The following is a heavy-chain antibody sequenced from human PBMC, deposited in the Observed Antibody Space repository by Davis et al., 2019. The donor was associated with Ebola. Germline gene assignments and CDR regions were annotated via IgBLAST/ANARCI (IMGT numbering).Heavy chain of an antibody. CDR2: IGTAGDT. J-gene: IGHJ6*02. D-gene: IGHD1-1*01. CDR1: GFTFSSYD. CDR3: ARELEPYGMDV. V-gene: IGHV3-13*01. Sequence: GESLKISCAASGFTFSSYDMHWVRQATGKGLEWVSAIGTAGDTYYPGSVKGRFTISRENAKNSLYLQMNSLRAGDTAVYYCARELEPYGMDVWGQGTTVTVSS.